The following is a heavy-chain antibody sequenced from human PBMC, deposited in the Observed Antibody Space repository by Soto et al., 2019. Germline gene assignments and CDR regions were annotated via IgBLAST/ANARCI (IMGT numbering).Heavy chain of an antibody. CDR3: ASDLSGRADV. CDR1: GFTFSSYW. CDR2: MNEDGGTT. V-gene: IGHV3-74*01. D-gene: IGHD3-10*01. J-gene: IGHJ6*02. Sequence: EGSLRLSCAASGFTFSSYWMHWVRQAPGKGLVWVSRMNEDGGTTDYADSVKGRFTISRDNAKNTLYLQMNSLRGEDTAVYYCASDLSGRADVWGQGTMDTVSS.